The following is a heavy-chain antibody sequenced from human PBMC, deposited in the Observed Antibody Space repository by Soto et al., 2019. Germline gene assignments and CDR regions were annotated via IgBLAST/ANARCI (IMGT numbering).Heavy chain of an antibody. J-gene: IGHJ4*02. CDR3: AKVPLSLKFYDY. CDR2: ISGSGTST. Sequence: PGGSLRLSCAASGFTFSNYLMNWVRQAPGKGLEWVSGISGSGTSTYYADSVKGRFTISRDNSKNTLYLQMNSLTAADTAIYYCAKVPLSLKFYDYWGQGTQVTVSS. CDR1: GFTFSNYL. V-gene: IGHV3-23*01.